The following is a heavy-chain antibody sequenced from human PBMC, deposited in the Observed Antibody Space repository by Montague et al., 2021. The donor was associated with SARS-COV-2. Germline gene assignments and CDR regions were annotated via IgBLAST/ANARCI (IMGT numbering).Heavy chain of an antibody. Sequence: PALVKPTQTLTLTCTFSGFSLDSRGVGVGWIRQPPGKALECLALIYWDDDKRYSPSLETRLTVTKDTSKNQVVLTMTNMDPVDTATYCCAHKKSSWPIEFDFWGQGALVTVSS. J-gene: IGHJ4*02. V-gene: IGHV2-5*02. CDR1: GFSLDSRGVG. D-gene: IGHD2-15*01. CDR3: AHKKSSWPIEFDF. CDR2: IYWDDDK.